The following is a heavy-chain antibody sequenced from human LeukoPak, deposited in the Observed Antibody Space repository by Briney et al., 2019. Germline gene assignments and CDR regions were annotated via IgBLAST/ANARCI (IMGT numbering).Heavy chain of an antibody. V-gene: IGHV1-18*04. CDR1: GYTFTGYY. J-gene: IGHJ4*02. CDR2: ISAYNGNT. CDR3: ARDRAVAGTTIPYYFDY. Sequence: ASVKVSCKASGYTFTGYYMHWVRQAPGQGLEWMGWISAYNGNTNYAQKLQGRVTMTTDTSTSTAYMELRSLRSDDTAVYYCARDRAVAGTTIPYYFDYWGQGTLVTVSS. D-gene: IGHD6-19*01.